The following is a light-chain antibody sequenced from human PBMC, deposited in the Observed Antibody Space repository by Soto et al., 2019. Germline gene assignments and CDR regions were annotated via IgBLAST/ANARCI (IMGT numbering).Light chain of an antibody. CDR3: LQDRSHFWT. CDR1: QDIRNY. J-gene: IGKJ1*01. Sequence: AIQMTQSPTSLSASVGDRVTITCRSSQDIRNYLCWYQQKPGKAPQLLIYGASSLQRGVSSRFSGSGFGTDFTLTISSLQPEDSATYYCLQDRSHFWTFGQGTKVDNK. V-gene: IGKV1-6*01. CDR2: GAS.